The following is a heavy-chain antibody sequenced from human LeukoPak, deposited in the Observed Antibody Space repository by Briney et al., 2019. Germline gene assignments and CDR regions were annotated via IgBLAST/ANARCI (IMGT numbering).Heavy chain of an antibody. CDR2: ISYDGSNK. Sequence: GGSLRLSCAASGFTFSSHGMHWVRQAPGKGLEWVTFISYDGSNKYYADSVKGRFTIFRDNSKNTLYLQMNSLRAEDTAVYYCAREVGEDQGVFDYWGQGTLVTVSS. D-gene: IGHD3-3*01. CDR1: GFTFSSHG. J-gene: IGHJ4*02. CDR3: AREVGEDQGVFDY. V-gene: IGHV3-30*03.